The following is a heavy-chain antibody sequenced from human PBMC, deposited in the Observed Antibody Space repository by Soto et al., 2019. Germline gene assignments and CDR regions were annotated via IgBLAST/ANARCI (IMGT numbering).Heavy chain of an antibody. CDR2: IYYSGST. CDR3: ARGNSGSYYYGMDV. J-gene: IGHJ6*02. CDR1: GGSISSYY. D-gene: IGHD1-26*01. V-gene: IGHV4-59*01. Sequence: PSETLSLTCTVSGGSISSYYWSWIRQPPGKGLEWIGYIYYSGSTNYNPSLKSRVTISVDTSKNQFSLKLSSVTAADTAVYYCARGNSGSYYYGMDVWGQGTTVTVS.